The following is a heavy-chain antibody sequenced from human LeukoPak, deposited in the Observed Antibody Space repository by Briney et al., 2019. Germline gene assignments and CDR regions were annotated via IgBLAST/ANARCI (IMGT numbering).Heavy chain of an antibody. CDR2: ISGSGGST. Sequence: GGSLRLSCAASGFTFSSYAMTWVRQAPGKGLEWVSAISGSGGSTYYADSVKGWFTISRDNSKNTLYLQMNSLRAEDTAVYYCAKTVAVGSYYYGSGSYGAFDYWGQGTLVTVSS. D-gene: IGHD3-10*01. J-gene: IGHJ4*02. V-gene: IGHV3-23*01. CDR1: GFTFSSYA. CDR3: AKTVAVGSYYYGSGSYGAFDY.